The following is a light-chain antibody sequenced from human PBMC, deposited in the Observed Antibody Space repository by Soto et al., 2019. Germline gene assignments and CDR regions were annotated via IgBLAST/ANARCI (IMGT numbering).Light chain of an antibody. V-gene: IGKV3-20*01. CDR1: QSINSRY. CDR2: GAS. Sequence: EIVLTQSPGTLSLSPGERATLSCRASQSINSRYLAWYQQKPGQAPRLLIYGASSRATGIPDRFSGSGSGTDFTLTISRLEPEDFAVYYWQQLGSSPGFTFGPGTIVDIK. J-gene: IGKJ3*01. CDR3: QQLGSSPGFT.